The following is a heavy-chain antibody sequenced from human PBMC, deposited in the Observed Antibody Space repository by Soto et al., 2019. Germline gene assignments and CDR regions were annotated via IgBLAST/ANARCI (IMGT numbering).Heavy chain of an antibody. CDR1: GFTVSNNY. CDR3: ATSPRDSTSLYFDS. V-gene: IGHV3-53*04. D-gene: IGHD2-21*02. CDR2: IYSGGTT. Sequence: EVQLVESGGGLVQPGGSLRLSCAASGFTVSNNYMSWVRQTPGKGLEWVSLIYSGGTTYYADSVKGLFTISRHNSKNTLYLQMNSLRVEDMAVYYCATSPRDSTSLYFDSWGQGTLVTVSS. J-gene: IGHJ4*02.